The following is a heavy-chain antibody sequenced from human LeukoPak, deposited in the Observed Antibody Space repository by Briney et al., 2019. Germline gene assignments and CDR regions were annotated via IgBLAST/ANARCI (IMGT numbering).Heavy chain of an antibody. CDR1: GGTFSSYA. D-gene: IGHD6-13*01. CDR2: ISAYNGHT. Sequence: GASVKVSCKASGGTFSSYAISWVRQAPGQGLEWLGWISAYNGHTSYAQNFQGRLTMTTDTPTTTAYMELRSLRSDDTAIYYCARWGDSSSWPPIWFDPWGQGTLVTVSS. V-gene: IGHV1-18*01. CDR3: ARWGDSSSWPPIWFDP. J-gene: IGHJ5*02.